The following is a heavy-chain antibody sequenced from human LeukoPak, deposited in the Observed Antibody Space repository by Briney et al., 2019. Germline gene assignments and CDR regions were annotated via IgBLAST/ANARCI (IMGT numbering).Heavy chain of an antibody. J-gene: IGHJ6*03. V-gene: IGHV4-59*01. Sequence: PSETLSLTCTVSGGSISSYYWSWIRQPPGKGLEWIGYIYYSGSTNYNPSLKSRVTISVDTSKNQFSLKLSSVTAADTAVYYCARGGGVGYYYYYMDVWGKGTTVTISS. CDR2: IYYSGST. D-gene: IGHD1-26*01. CDR3: ARGGGVGYYYYYMDV. CDR1: GGSISSYY.